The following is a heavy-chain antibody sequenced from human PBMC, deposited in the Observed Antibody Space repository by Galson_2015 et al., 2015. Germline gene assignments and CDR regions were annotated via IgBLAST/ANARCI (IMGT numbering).Heavy chain of an antibody. V-gene: IGHV5-51*01. CDR2: THPCDAET. Sequence: QSASPVTTPGESLTIAFTGSGYTVTPYGSAWGRQIPGKAVGGMGMTHPCDAETRYSQAFQRQVTISADKSIDPAYRQWGSLEAADSDMYYCARHDRMGGSSYTAFDIWGQGTMVTVFS. CDR3: ARHDRMGGSSYTAFDI. CDR1: GYTVTPYG. D-gene: IGHD1-26*01. J-gene: IGHJ3*02.